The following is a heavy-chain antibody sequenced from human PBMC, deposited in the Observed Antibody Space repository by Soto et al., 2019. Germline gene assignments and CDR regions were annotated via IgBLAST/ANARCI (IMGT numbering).Heavy chain of an antibody. CDR3: ARSIVVVTALDY. Sequence: HVQLVQSGAEEKKPGASVKVSCKAPGYTLTTYLSHWVRKPPGQRLEWMGWINAGNGNTKYSQKFQGRVTITRDTSASTAYMELSSLRSEDTAVYYCARSIVVVTALDYWGQGTLVTVSS. D-gene: IGHD2-21*02. V-gene: IGHV1-3*05. CDR1: GYTLTTYL. CDR2: INAGNGNT. J-gene: IGHJ4*02.